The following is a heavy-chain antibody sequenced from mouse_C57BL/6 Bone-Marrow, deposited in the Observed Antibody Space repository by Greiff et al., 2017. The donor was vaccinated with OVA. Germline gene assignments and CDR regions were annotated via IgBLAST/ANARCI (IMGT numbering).Heavy chain of an antibody. CDR3: ARALYYGSSPDY. J-gene: IGHJ2*01. D-gene: IGHD1-1*01. Sequence: QVQLQQSGPELVKPGASVKISCKASGYAFSSSWMNWVKQRPGKGLEWIGRIYPGDGDTNYNGKFKGKATLTADKSSSTAYMQLNSLTSEDSAVYYCARALYYGSSPDYWGQGTTLTVSS. V-gene: IGHV1-82*01. CDR2: IYPGDGDT. CDR1: GYAFSSSW.